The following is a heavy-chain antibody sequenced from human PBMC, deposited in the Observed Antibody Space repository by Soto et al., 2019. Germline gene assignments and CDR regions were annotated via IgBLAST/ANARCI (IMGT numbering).Heavy chain of an antibody. D-gene: IGHD6-19*01. J-gene: IGHJ4*02. CDR3: AGGYSSGWCFDY. Sequence: QVQLVQSGAEVKKPGASVKVSCKASGYTFTSYYMHWVRQAPGQGLEWMGIINPSGGSTSYAQKFQGRVTMPRDTSTSTVYMELSSLGSEDTAVYYCAGGYSSGWCFDYWGQGTLVTVSS. V-gene: IGHV1-46*03. CDR2: INPSGGST. CDR1: GYTFTSYY.